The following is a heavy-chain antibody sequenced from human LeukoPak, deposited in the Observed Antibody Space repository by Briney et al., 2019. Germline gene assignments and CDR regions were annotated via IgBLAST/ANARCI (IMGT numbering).Heavy chain of an antibody. CDR2: IYHSGNA. Sequence: SQTLSLTCTVSGGSINSDGYYWGWVRQHPEKGLEWIGYIYHSGNAYYNPSLRSRVTISIDTAKNQFSLRLTSVTAADTAVYYCASGRLRLGELSSWGQGTLVTVSS. D-gene: IGHD3-16*02. CDR3: ASGRLRLGELSS. CDR1: GGSINSDGYY. J-gene: IGHJ5*02. V-gene: IGHV4-31*03.